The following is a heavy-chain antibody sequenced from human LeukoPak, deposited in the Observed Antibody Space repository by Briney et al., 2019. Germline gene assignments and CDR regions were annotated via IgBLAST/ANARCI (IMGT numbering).Heavy chain of an antibody. D-gene: IGHD3-22*01. CDR2: IYASGST. CDR3: ARGYDPSRDAFDI. V-gene: IGHV4-61*02. CDR1: GGSISSGSYY. Sequence: PSENLSLTCTVSGGSISSGSYYWSWIRQPAGKGLEWIGRIYASGSTNYNPSLKSRVTISVDMSKNQFSLKLSSVTAADTAVYYCARGYDPSRDAFDIWAQGTMVTVSS. J-gene: IGHJ3*02.